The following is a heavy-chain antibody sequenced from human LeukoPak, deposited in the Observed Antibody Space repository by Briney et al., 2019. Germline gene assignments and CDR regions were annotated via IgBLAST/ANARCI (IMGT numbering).Heavy chain of an antibody. V-gene: IGHV5-51*04. D-gene: IGHD6-19*01. CDR1: GYIFTSYW. Sequence: GESLKISCKGSGYIFTSYWIAWVRQMPGKGLECMGIIYPGDSDTRYSPSFQGQVTISADKPISTAYLQWSTLKASDTAMYYCARSIAVATTFDYWGQGTLVTVSS. CDR3: ARSIAVATTFDY. J-gene: IGHJ4*02. CDR2: IYPGDSDT.